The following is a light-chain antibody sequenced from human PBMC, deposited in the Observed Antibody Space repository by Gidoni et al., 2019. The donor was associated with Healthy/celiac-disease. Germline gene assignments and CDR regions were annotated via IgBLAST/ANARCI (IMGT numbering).Light chain of an antibody. CDR3: QQFNNYPFT. CDR1: QGISSA. Sequence: AIQLTHSPSSLSASVGDRVTITCRASQGISSALAWYQQKPGKAPKLLIYDASSLESGVPSRLSGSGSGTDFTLTISSLQPEDFATYYCQQFNNYPFTFGHGTKVEIK. CDR2: DAS. J-gene: IGKJ3*01. V-gene: IGKV1D-13*01.